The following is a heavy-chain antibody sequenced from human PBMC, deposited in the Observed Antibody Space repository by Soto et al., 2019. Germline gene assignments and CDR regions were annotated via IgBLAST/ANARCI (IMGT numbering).Heavy chain of an antibody. Sequence: GGSLRLSCAASGFTFITYAMSWVLQAPWKGLEWVSAIDDSGFYTYYADSVKGRFTVSRDNSKNTLYLQMNSLRAEDTAVYYCAKGYCSATACPQGRKNWFDPWGLGTLVTVSS. CDR2: IDDSGFYT. CDR1: GFTFITYA. D-gene: IGHD2-15*01. J-gene: IGHJ5*02. V-gene: IGHV3-23*01. CDR3: AKGYCSATACPQGRKNWFDP.